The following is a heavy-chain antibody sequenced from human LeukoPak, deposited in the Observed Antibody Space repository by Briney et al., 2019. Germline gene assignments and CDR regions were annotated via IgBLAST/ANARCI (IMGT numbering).Heavy chain of an antibody. J-gene: IGHJ5*02. CDR3: ARQETTVVTNWFDP. Sequence: SETLSLTCTVSGGPISSSSYYWGWIRQPPGKGLEWIGSIYYSGSTYYNPSLKSRVTISVDTSKNQFSLKLSSVTAADTAVYYCARQETTVVTNWFDPWGQGTLVTVSS. D-gene: IGHD4-23*01. V-gene: IGHV4-39*01. CDR1: GGPISSSSYY. CDR2: IYYSGST.